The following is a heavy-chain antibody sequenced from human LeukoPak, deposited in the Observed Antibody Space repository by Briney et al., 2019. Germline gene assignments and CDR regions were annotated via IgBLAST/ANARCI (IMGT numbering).Heavy chain of an antibody. Sequence: SETLSLTCTVSGGSISSYYWSWIRQPPGKGLEWIGYIYTSGSTNYNPSLKSRVTISVDTSKNQFSLKLSSVTAADTAVYYCARHKFNWLDPWGQGTLVTVSS. CDR3: ARHKFNWLDP. CDR1: GGSISSYY. V-gene: IGHV4-4*09. J-gene: IGHJ5*02. CDR2: IYTSGST.